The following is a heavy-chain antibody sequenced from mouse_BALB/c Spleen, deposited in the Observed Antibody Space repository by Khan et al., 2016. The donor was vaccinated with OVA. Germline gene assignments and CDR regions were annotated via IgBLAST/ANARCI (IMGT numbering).Heavy chain of an antibody. V-gene: IGHV1-7*01. D-gene: IGHD2-1*01. J-gene: IGHJ3*01. Sequence: QVQLQQSGAELAKPGASVKMSCKASGYTFTTYWMHWIKQRPGQGLEWIGYINPSTSYTEYSQNFKDKATLTADKSSITAYMQLSSLTSEDSASYYCTRRGRYGIFAYWGQGTLVTVSA. CDR1: GYTFTTYW. CDR3: TRRGRYGIFAY. CDR2: INPSTSYT.